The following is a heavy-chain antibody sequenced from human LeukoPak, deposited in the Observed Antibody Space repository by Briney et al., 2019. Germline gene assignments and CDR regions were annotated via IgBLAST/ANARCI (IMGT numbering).Heavy chain of an antibody. CDR2: ISSSSSTI. Sequence: GGSLRLSCAASGFTFNDYNMNWVRQSPGKGLEWVSYISSSSSTIYYADSVKGRFTISRDNAKNSLYLQMNSLRAEDTAVYYCARDRRYSGSFYVRWGQFFDYWGQGTLVTVSS. CDR3: ARDRRYSGSFYVRWGQFFDY. CDR1: GFTFNDYN. D-gene: IGHD1-26*01. V-gene: IGHV3-48*01. J-gene: IGHJ4*02.